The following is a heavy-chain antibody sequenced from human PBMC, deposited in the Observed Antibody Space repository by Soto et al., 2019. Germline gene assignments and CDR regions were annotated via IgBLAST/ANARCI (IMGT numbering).Heavy chain of an antibody. D-gene: IGHD3-16*01. J-gene: IGHJ4*02. CDR1: GFTVSTKY. CDR2: IYSGGST. V-gene: IGHV3-66*01. Sequence: GGSLRLSCAASGFTVSTKYMGWVRQAPGKGLEWVSVIYSGGSTFYADSVRGRFTISRDNSKNTVNLQMNSLRAEDTAVYYCARDPWAADYWGQGTLVTVSS. CDR3: ARDPWAADY.